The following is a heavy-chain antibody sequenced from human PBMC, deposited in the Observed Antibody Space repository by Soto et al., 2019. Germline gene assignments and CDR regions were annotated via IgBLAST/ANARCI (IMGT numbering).Heavy chain of an antibody. CDR2: ISGSGGST. V-gene: IGHV3-23*01. CDR1: GFTFSSYA. Sequence: GGSLRLSCAASGFTFSSYAMSWVRQAPGKGLEWVSAISGSGGSTYYADSVKGRFTISRDNSKNTLYLQMNSLRAEDTAVYYCANHGSMVRGVILSYYYYYMDVWGKGTTVTVSS. CDR3: ANHGSMVRGVILSYYYYYMDV. J-gene: IGHJ6*03. D-gene: IGHD3-10*01.